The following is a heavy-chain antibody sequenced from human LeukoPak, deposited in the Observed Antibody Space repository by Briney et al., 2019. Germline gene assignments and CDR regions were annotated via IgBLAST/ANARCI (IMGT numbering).Heavy chain of an antibody. J-gene: IGHJ4*02. CDR1: GYTFTDYY. Sequence: ASVKVSCKASGYTFTDYYIHWVRQAPGQGLEWMGWINPNSGGTNYAQKFQGRVTMTRDTSISTVYMELSRLRSDDTAVYYCARDGSDGYNLVHYWGQGTLVTVSS. CDR2: INPNSGGT. D-gene: IGHD5-24*01. CDR3: ARDGSDGYNLVHY. V-gene: IGHV1-2*02.